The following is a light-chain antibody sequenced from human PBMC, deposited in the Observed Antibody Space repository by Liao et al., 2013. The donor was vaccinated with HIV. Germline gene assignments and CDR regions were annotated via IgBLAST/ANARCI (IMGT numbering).Light chain of an antibody. CDR2: QDT. Sequence: SYELTQPPSVSVSPGQTASITCSGDKLGDKYACWYQQKPGQSPVLVIYQDTKRPSGIPERFSGSDSGNTATLTISGTQAMDEADYYCQAWDSSTGDVGFGGGTKLTV. V-gene: IGLV3-1*01. J-gene: IGLJ2*01. CDR3: QAWDSSTGDVG. CDR1: KLGDKY.